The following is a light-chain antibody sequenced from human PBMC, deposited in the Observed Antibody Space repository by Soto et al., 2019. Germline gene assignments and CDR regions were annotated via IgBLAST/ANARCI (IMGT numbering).Light chain of an antibody. CDR1: QSVSSSY. CDR2: GAS. Sequence: EIVLTQSPATLSLSPGERGTLSCRASQSVSSSYLAWYQQKPGQAPRLLIYGASSRATGIPDRFSGSGSGTDFTLTISRLEPEDFAVYYCQQYGSSPLTFGGGTKVEIK. CDR3: QQYGSSPLT. J-gene: IGKJ4*01. V-gene: IGKV3-20*01.